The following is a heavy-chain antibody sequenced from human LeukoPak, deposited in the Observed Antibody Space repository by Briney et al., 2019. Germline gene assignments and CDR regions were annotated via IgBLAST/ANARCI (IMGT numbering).Heavy chain of an antibody. CDR3: ASTTADSSGYLGAFDI. D-gene: IGHD3-22*01. Sequence: ASVKVSCKASGGTFSSYAISWVRQAPGQGREWMGGIIPIFGTANYAQKFQGRVTITADKSTSTAYMELSSLRSEDTAVYYCASTTADSSGYLGAFDIWGQGTMVTVSS. CDR1: GGTFSSYA. J-gene: IGHJ3*02. V-gene: IGHV1-69*06. CDR2: IIPIFGTA.